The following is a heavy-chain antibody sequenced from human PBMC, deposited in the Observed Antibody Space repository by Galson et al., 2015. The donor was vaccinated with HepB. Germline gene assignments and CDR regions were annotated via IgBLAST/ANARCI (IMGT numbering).Heavy chain of an antibody. Sequence: SLRLSCAASGFTFSLFSMHWVRQAPGKGLEFVSGITRDAYNTDYSDSAKGRFTISRDDSKKELYLQVTSLRPEDTAIYYCVKGVFGNGWDFWGQGTLVTVSS. CDR2: ITRDAYNT. D-gene: IGHD6-19*01. CDR1: GFTFSLFS. CDR3: VKGVFGNGWDF. J-gene: IGHJ4*02. V-gene: IGHV3-64D*06.